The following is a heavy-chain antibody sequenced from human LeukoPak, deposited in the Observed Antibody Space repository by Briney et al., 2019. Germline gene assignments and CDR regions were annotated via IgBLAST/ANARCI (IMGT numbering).Heavy chain of an antibody. CDR3: ARFFRQQNYWYLDV. CDR2: IYHSGST. Sequence: SGTLSLTCAVSGGSISSSNWWSWVRQPPGKGLEWIGEIYHSGSTNYNPSLKSRVTISVDKSKNQFSLKLSSVTAADTAVYYCARFFRQQNYWYLDVWGRGILVTVSS. V-gene: IGHV4-4*02. CDR1: GGSISSSNW. D-gene: IGHD6-13*01. J-gene: IGHJ2*01.